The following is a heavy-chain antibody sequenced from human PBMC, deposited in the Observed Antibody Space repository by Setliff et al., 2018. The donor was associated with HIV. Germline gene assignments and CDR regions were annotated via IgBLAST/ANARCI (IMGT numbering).Heavy chain of an antibody. CDR3: ARGKGGLVGPAEFDY. J-gene: IGHJ4*02. Sequence: SETLSLTCAVYGGSFSGYHWNWIRQFPGKGLEWIGETNHTGNTQYNPSLKSRVTMSEETSKNQFSLKLKSVTAADTAIYFCARGKGGLVGPAEFDYWGPGTLVTVSS. D-gene: IGHD1-26*01. V-gene: IGHV4-34*01. CDR2: TNHTGNT. CDR1: GGSFSGYH.